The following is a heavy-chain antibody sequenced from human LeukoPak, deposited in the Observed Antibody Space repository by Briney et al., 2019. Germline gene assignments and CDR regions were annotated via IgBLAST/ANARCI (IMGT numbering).Heavy chain of an antibody. V-gene: IGHV1-2*02. Sequence: ASVTVSCKTSGYRFNVYHIHWVRQAPGQGLEWMGWINPNSGGTKYAQKFQGRVTMTGDTSISTVYMELSRLRSDDSAVYYCAREDYDILTGYRTKHWFHPWGQGTLVTVFS. J-gene: IGHJ5*02. CDR3: AREDYDILTGYRTKHWFHP. D-gene: IGHD3-9*01. CDR2: INPNSGGT. CDR1: GYRFNVYH.